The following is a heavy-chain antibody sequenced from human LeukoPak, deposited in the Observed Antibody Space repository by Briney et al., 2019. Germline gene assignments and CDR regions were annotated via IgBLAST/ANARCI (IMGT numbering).Heavy chain of an antibody. CDR1: GFTVSSNY. D-gene: IGHD3-10*01. J-gene: IGHJ6*03. CDR3: AREEVGYYMDV. CDR2: IYSGGST. Sequence: PGGSLRLSCAASGFTVSSNYMSWVRQAPGKGLEWVSVIYSGGSTYYADSVKGRFTISRDNSKNTLYLQMNSLRAEDTAVYYCAREEVGYYMDVWGKGTTVTVSS. V-gene: IGHV3-53*01.